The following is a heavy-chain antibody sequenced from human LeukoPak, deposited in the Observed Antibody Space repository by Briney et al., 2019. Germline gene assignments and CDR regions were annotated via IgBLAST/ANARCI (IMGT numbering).Heavy chain of an antibody. J-gene: IGHJ4*02. Sequence: SETLSLTCTVSGGSISSGGYYWSWIRQHPGKGLEWIGYIYYSGSTYYNPSLKSRVTISVDTSKNQFSLKLSSVTAADTAVYYCARKGGLYYYDSSEPFDYWGQGTLVTVSS. D-gene: IGHD3-22*01. CDR3: ARKGGLYYYDSSEPFDY. CDR1: GGSISSGGYY. V-gene: IGHV4-31*03. CDR2: IYYSGST.